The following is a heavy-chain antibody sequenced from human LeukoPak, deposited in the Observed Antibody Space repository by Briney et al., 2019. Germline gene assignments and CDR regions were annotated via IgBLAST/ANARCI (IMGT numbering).Heavy chain of an antibody. CDR1: GFTFSSYA. J-gene: IGHJ3*02. CDR2: IWYDGTNK. D-gene: IGHD3-3*01. Sequence: GRSLRLSCAASGFTFSSYAMHWVRQAPGKGLEWVTVIWYDGTNKYYADSVKGRFTISRDNSKNTLYLQMNSLRAEDTAVYYCAREEWLLGKNAFDIWGQGTMVTVSS. CDR3: AREEWLLGKNAFDI. V-gene: IGHV3-33*08.